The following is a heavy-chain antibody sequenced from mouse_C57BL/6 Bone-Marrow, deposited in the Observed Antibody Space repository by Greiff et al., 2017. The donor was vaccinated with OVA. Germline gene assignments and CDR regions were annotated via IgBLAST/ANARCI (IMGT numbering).Heavy chain of an antibody. CDR1: GYTFTSYW. V-gene: IGHV1-55*01. CDR2: IYPGSGST. D-gene: IGHD1-1*01. J-gene: IGHJ2*01. Sequence: QVQLQQPGAELVKPGASVKMSCKASGYTFTSYWITWVKQRPGQGLEWIGDIYPGSGSTNYNEKFKSKATLTVDTSSSTAYMQLSSLTSEDSAVYYCARGYTVVGYFDYWGQGTTLTVSS. CDR3: ARGYTVVGYFDY.